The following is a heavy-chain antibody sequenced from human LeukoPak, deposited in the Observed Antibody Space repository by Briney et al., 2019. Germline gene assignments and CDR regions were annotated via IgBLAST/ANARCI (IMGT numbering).Heavy chain of an antibody. J-gene: IGHJ2*01. V-gene: IGHV4-34*01. CDR2: INHSGST. CDR3: ARVLRYFDWLLFHWYFDL. Sequence: SETLSLTCAVYGGSFSGYYWSWIRQAPGKGLEWIGEINHSGSTNYNPSLKSRVTISVDTSKNQFSLKLSSVTAADTAVYYCARVLRYFDWLLFHWYFDLWGRGTLVTVSS. D-gene: IGHD3-9*01. CDR1: GGSFSGYY.